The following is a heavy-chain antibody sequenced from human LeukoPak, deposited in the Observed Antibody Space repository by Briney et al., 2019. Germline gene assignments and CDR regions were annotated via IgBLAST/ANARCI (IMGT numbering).Heavy chain of an antibody. CDR2: IYYSGST. CDR1: GGSISSYY. J-gene: IGHJ4*02. V-gene: IGHV4-59*12. D-gene: IGHD4-11*01. Sequence: SETLSLTCTVSGGSISSYYWSWIRQPPGKGLEWIGSIYYSGSTYYNPSLKSRVTISVDTSKNQFSLKLSSVTAADTAVYYCARGDYRNFDYWGQGTLVTVSS. CDR3: ARGDYRNFDY.